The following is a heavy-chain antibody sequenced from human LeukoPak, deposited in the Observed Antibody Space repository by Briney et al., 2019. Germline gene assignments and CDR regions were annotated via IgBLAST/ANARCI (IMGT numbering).Heavy chain of an antibody. V-gene: IGHV3-30*02. D-gene: IGHD3-3*01. CDR1: GFTFSSYG. J-gene: IGHJ4*02. Sequence: PGGSLRLSCGASGFTFSSYGMHWVRQAPGKGLEWVAFIRYDGSNKYYADSVKGRFTISRDNSKNTLYLQMNSLRAEDTAVYYCAKNGYDFRGVADYWGQGTLVTVSS. CDR2: IRYDGSNK. CDR3: AKNGYDFRGVADY.